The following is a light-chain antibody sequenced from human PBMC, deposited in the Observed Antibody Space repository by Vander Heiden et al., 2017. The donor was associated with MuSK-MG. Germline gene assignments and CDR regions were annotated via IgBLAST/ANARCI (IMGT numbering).Light chain of an antibody. CDR2: DVS. Sequence: QSALTQPASVSGSPGQSITISCTGTSSDVGGYNYVSWYQQHPGKAPKLMIYDVSNRPSGVSNRFSGSKSGNTASLTISGLQAEDEADYYCSSYTSSSTFEAFGGGTKLTVL. CDR1: SSDVGGYNY. CDR3: SSYTSSSTFEA. J-gene: IGLJ3*02. V-gene: IGLV2-14*01.